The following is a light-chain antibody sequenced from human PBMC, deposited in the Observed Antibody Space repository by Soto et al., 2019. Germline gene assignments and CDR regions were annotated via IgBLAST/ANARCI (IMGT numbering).Light chain of an antibody. Sequence: QSALTQPASVSGSPGQSITLSCTGTSSDVGGYKYVSWYQQHPGKAPKLMIYEVSNRPSGVSNRFSGSKSGNTASLTISGLQAEDETDYYCNSFTSSSTYVFGTGTKLTVL. V-gene: IGLV2-14*01. CDR3: NSFTSSSTYV. CDR1: SSDVGGYKY. J-gene: IGLJ1*01. CDR2: EVS.